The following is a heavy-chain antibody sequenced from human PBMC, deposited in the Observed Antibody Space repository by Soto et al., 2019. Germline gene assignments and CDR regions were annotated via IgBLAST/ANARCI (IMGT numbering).Heavy chain of an antibody. CDR2: ISAYNGNT. J-gene: IGHJ6*03. Sequence: ASVKVSCKASGYTFTSYGISWVRQAPGQGLEWMGWISAYNGNTNYAQKLQGRVTMTTDTSTSTAYMELRSLRSDDTAVYYCACGSYDFWSGPPYYYYYMDVWGKGTTVTVSS. V-gene: IGHV1-18*01. CDR3: ACGSYDFWSGPPYYYYYMDV. D-gene: IGHD3-3*01. CDR1: GYTFTSYG.